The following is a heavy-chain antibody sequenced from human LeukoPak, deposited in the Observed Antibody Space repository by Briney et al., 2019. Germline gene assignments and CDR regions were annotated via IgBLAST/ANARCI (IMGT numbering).Heavy chain of an antibody. CDR2: IWYDGSNK. CDR3: AKPNSSGFSDFDY. CDR1: GFTFSSYG. D-gene: IGHD3-22*01. Sequence: GGSLRLSCAASGFTFSSYGMHWVRQAPGKGLGWVSVIWYDGSNKYYADSVKGRFTISRDNSKNTLYLQMNSLRAEDTAVYSCAKPNSSGFSDFDYWGQGTLVTVSS. J-gene: IGHJ4*02. V-gene: IGHV3-33*06.